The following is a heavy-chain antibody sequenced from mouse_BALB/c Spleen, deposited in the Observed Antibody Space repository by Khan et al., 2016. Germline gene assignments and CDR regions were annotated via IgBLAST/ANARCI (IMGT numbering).Heavy chain of an antibody. Sequence: EVQLQESGPGLVKPSQSLSLTCTVTGYSITSDYAWNWIRQFPGNKLEWMGYIRYSGSTSYNPSLKSRISITRDTSKNQFFLQLNSVTTEDTATYYCSSHNWDVDYWGQGTTLTVSS. CDR2: IRYSGST. CDR3: SSHNWDVDY. J-gene: IGHJ2*01. V-gene: IGHV3-2*02. CDR1: GYSITSDYA. D-gene: IGHD4-1*02.